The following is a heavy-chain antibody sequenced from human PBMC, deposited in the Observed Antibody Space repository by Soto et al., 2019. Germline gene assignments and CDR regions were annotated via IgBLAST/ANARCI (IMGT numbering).Heavy chain of an antibody. CDR3: ARGTPATGTTFSRWFDP. D-gene: IGHD1-7*01. V-gene: IGHV1-2*04. Sequence: QVQLVQSGAEVKKPGASVKVSCKASGYTFTGYYMHWVRQAPGQGLEWMGWINPNSGGTNYAQKFQGWVTMTRDTSISTAYMELSRLRSDDTAVYYCARGTPATGTTFSRWFDPWGQGTLVTVSS. J-gene: IGHJ5*02. CDR2: INPNSGGT. CDR1: GYTFTGYY.